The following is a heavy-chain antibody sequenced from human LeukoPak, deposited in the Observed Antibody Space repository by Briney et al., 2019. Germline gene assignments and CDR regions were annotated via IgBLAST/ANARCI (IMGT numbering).Heavy chain of an antibody. CDR2: ISSSSSYI. CDR3: ARDGYGTGSHDY. CDR1: GFTFSSYR. Sequence: KSGGSLRLSCGASGFTFSSYRMNWVPQAPGKGPEWVSSISSSSSYIYYADSVKGRFTVSRDNAKNSLYLQMNSLRAEDTAVYYCARDGYGTGSHDYWGQGTLVTVSS. V-gene: IGHV3-21*01. D-gene: IGHD3-10*01. J-gene: IGHJ4*02.